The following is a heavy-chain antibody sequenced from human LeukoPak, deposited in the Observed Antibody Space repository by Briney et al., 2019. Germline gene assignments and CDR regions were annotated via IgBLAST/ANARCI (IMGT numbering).Heavy chain of an antibody. CDR1: GYTFTSYA. CDR3: ARSYQLLYHWFDP. D-gene: IGHD2-2*02. V-gene: IGHV1-3*02. CDR2: SNAGNGNT. Sequence: ASVKVSCKASGYTFTSYAMHWVRQAPGQRLEWMGWSNAGNGNTKYSQEFQGRVTITRNTSISTAYMELSSLRSEGTAVYYCARSYQLLYHWFDPWGQGTLVTVSS. J-gene: IGHJ5*02.